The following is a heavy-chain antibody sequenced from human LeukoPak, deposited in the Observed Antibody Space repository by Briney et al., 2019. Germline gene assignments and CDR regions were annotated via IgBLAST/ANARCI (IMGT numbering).Heavy chain of an antibody. CDR3: ARVYMTLLRGHSWFDP. D-gene: IGHD4-17*01. V-gene: IGHV4-4*02. CDR1: GSSLSSSNY. J-gene: IGHJ5*02. CDR2: IYHSGST. Sequence: KSSGTLSLTCSVSGSSLSSSNYWSWVRQPPGRGLEWIGEIYHSGSTNYNPSLKSRVTISVDKSKNQFSLELNSVTAADTAVYYCARVYMTLLRGHSWFDPWGQGTLVTVSS.